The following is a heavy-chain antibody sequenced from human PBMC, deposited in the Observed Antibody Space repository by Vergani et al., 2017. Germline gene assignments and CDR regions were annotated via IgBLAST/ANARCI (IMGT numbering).Heavy chain of an antibody. Sequence: QVQLVQSGAEVKKPGSSVKVSCKASGGTFSTNAISWVRQAPGQGLDWMGGIIPIFGTANYAQKFQGRVTITAAESTRTAYLELSSLRSEDTAVYYCARGRWELELFDYWGQGTLVTVSS. CDR1: GGTFSTNA. CDR2: IIPIFGTA. CDR3: ARGRWELELFDY. J-gene: IGHJ4*02. V-gene: IGHV1-69*01. D-gene: IGHD1-7*01.